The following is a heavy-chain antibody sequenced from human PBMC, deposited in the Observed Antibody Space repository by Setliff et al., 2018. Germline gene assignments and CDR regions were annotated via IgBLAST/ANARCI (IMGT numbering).Heavy chain of an antibody. CDR1: GYSISSGFY. CDR2: IYYSGST. D-gene: IGHD2-21*01. CDR3: ARGLEGEGYFYYMDV. V-gene: IGHV4-38-2*01. Sequence: PSETLSLTCAVSGYSISSGFYWGWIRQPPGKGLEWIGYIYYSGSTNYNPSLKSRVTISIDTSKDQFSLKLKSVTAADTAVYYCARGLEGEGYFYYMDVWGKGNTVTVSS. J-gene: IGHJ6*03.